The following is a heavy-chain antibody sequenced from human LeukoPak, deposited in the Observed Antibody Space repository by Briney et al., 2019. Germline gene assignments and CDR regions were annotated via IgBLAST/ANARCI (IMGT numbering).Heavy chain of an antibody. CDR1: GFTFSSST. Sequence: ASVKVSCKASGFTFSSSTMQWVRQARGQRLEWIGWIVVGSGNTSYAQKFQERVTITRDMSTSTAYMELSSLRSEDTAVYYCARDPYDSSGYGDYWGQGTLVTVSS. CDR3: ARDPYDSSGYGDY. J-gene: IGHJ4*02. V-gene: IGHV1-58*02. D-gene: IGHD3-22*01. CDR2: IVVGSGNT.